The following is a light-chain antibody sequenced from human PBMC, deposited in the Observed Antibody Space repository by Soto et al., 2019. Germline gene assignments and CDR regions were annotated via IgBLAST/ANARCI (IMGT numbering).Light chain of an antibody. J-gene: IGKJ3*01. CDR2: GAS. Sequence: EIVMTQSPATLSVSPVERATLSCRASQSVSSNLAWYQQKPGQAPRLLIFGASSRATGVPARFSGSGSGTEFTLTINSLQSEDFAVYFCQQYDNLPLTFGPGTKVDIK. V-gene: IGKV3-15*01. CDR1: QSVSSN. CDR3: QQYDNLPLT.